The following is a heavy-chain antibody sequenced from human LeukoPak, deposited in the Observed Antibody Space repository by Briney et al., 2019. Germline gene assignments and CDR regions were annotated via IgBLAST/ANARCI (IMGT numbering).Heavy chain of an antibody. D-gene: IGHD2-15*01. CDR2: ISGSGGST. V-gene: IGHV3-23*01. CDR1: GFTFNSYA. J-gene: IGHJ5*02. Sequence: GGSLRLSCAASGFTFNSYAMSWVRQAPGKGLEWVSAISGSGGSTYYADSVKGRFTISRDNSKNTLYLQMNSLRAEDTAVYYCARGIVVVVADRSDWFDPWGQGTLVTVSS. CDR3: ARGIVVVVADRSDWFDP.